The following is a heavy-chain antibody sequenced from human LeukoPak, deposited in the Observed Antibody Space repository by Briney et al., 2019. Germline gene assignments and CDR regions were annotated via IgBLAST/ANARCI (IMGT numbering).Heavy chain of an antibody. D-gene: IGHD6-13*01. V-gene: IGHV4-59*01. Sequence: SETLSLTCAVYGGSFSGYYWSWIRQPPGKGLEWIGYIYYSGSTNYNPSLKSRVTISVDTSKNQFSLKLSSVTAADTAVYYCARGDNAAAGAPDYWGQGTLVTVSS. J-gene: IGHJ4*02. CDR2: IYYSGST. CDR3: ARGDNAAAGAPDY. CDR1: GGSFSGYY.